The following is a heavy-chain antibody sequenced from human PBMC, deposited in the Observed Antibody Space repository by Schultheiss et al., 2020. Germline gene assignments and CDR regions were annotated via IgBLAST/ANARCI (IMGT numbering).Heavy chain of an antibody. CDR1: GFTFSSSW. CDR3: TKQAGVVRGEIDS. CDR2: IKRDGTEI. Sequence: GGSLRLSCAASGFTFSSSWMSWVRQAPGKGLEWVANIKRDGTEIHYVDSVKGRFTISRDNARNSLFLQMNSLRAEDTAVYYCTKQAGVVRGEIDSWGQGTLVTVSS. V-gene: IGHV3-7*01. J-gene: IGHJ4*02. D-gene: IGHD3-10*01.